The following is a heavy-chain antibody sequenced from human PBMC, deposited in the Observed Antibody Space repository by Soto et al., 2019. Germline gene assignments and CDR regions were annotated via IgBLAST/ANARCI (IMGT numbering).Heavy chain of an antibody. CDR2: ISSSSSYI. J-gene: IGHJ4*02. CDR3: ARDQAKSIVVVTAIDY. V-gene: IGHV3-21*01. CDR1: GFTFSSYS. D-gene: IGHD2-21*02. Sequence: PGGSLRLSCEASGFTFSSYSMNWVRQAPGKGLEWVSSISSSSSYIYYADSVKGRFTISRDNAKNSLYLQMNSLRAEDTAVYYCARDQAKSIVVVTAIDYWGQGALATVSS.